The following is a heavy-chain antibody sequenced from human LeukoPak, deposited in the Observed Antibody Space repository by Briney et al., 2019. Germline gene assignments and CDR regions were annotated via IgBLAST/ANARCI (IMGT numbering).Heavy chain of an antibody. CDR3: AKDNQGYYDILTGSYPDY. CDR2: ISWNSGSI. CDR1: GFTFDDYA. Sequence: TGGSLRLSCAASGFTFDDYAMHWVRQAPVKGLEWVSGISWNSGSIGYADSVKGRFTISRDNAKNSLYLQMNSLRAEDTALYYCAKDNQGYYDILTGSYPDYWGQGTLVTVSS. J-gene: IGHJ4*02. D-gene: IGHD3-9*01. V-gene: IGHV3-9*01.